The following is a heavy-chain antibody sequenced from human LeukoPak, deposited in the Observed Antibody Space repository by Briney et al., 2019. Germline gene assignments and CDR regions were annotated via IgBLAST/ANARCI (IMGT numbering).Heavy chain of an antibody. V-gene: IGHV3-21*04. CDR3: ARDRFDDRSGYYYHYYYYMDV. CDR2: ISRSSSYI. Sequence: GGSLRLSCAASGFTFSNYNMNWVRQAPGKGLECVSSISRSSSYIYYADSVKGRFTISRDNAKNSLYLQMNSLRAEDTAVYYCARDRFDDRSGYYYHYYYYMDVWGKGTTVTVSS. J-gene: IGHJ6*03. D-gene: IGHD3-22*01. CDR1: GFTFSNYN.